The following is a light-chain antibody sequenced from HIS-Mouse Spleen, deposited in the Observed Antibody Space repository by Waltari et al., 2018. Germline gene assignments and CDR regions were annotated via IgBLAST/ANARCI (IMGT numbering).Light chain of an antibody. CDR1: NIGSKS. V-gene: IGLV3-21*03. J-gene: IGLJ2*01. CDR2: DDS. Sequence: SYVLTQPPSVSVAPGKTARITCGGNNIGSKSVHWYQQKPGQAPVLVVYDDSDRPSAIRERFSGANSGNTATLTISRVEGGDEADYYCQVWDSSSDHVVFGGGTKLTVL. CDR3: QVWDSSSDHVV.